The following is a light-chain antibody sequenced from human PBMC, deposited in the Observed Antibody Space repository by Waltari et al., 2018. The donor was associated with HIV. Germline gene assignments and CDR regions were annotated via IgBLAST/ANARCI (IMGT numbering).Light chain of an antibody. CDR3: QSFETGTQV. CDR1: SGSIDSNY. V-gene: IGLV6-57*03. Sequence: KFMLTQPHSMSESPGKTVTISCTRTSGSIDSNYVQWFQQRPGSAPTTVLFDDDRRPSGVPARFSGSIDKSSNSASLTISGLRPEDEADYYCQSFETGTQVFGGGTKLTVL. J-gene: IGLJ3*02. CDR2: DDD.